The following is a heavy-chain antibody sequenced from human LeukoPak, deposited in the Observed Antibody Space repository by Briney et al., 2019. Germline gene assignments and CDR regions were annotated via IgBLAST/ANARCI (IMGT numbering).Heavy chain of an antibody. CDR3: AELGITMIGGV. V-gene: IGHV3-48*04. Sequence: GGSLRLSCAASGFIFGTYSMNWVRQAPGKGLEWVSYISSSSSTIYYADSVKGRFTISRDNAKNSVYLQMNSLRAEDTAVYYCAELGITMIGGVWGKGTTVTISS. J-gene: IGHJ6*04. D-gene: IGHD3-10*02. CDR1: GFIFGTYS. CDR2: ISSSSSTI.